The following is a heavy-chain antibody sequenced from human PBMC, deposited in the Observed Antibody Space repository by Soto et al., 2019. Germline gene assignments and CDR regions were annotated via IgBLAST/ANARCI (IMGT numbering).Heavy chain of an antibody. V-gene: IGHV4-30-4*02. J-gene: IGHJ6*02. Sequence: PSDTLYLTCTVSVGSIINGDYSGSSIRQPPGNDLVWIEHIYSSGDTSYNPSLKSRVTISIDTSKNQFSLKLSSVTAEDTAFYFCAREGALLFGGNSDYYSTMDVWGQGTTVTGSS. CDR2: IYSSGDT. CDR1: VGSIINGDYS. CDR3: AREGALLFGGNSDYYSTMDV. D-gene: IGHD2-21*02.